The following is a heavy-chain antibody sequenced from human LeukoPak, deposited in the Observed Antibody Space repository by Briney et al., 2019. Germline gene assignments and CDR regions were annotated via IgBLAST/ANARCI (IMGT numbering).Heavy chain of an antibody. J-gene: IGHJ4*02. Sequence: PSETLSLTCTVSGGSISSYYWSWIRQPPGKGLEWSGYIYYSGSTNYNPSLKSRVTISVDTSKIQFSLKLSSVTAADTAVYYCARVSSSSDFDYWGQGTLVTVSS. D-gene: IGHD6-6*01. CDR1: GGSISSYY. V-gene: IGHV4-59*01. CDR3: ARVSSSSDFDY. CDR2: IYYSGST.